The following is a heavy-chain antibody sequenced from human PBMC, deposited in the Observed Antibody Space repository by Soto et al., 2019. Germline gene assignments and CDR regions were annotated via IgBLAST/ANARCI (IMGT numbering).Heavy chain of an antibody. J-gene: IGHJ6*03. CDR1: GGSFSGYY. CDR3: ARGLSFSAYYYYMDV. D-gene: IGHD3-3*02. CDR2: TNPGGST. V-gene: IGHV4-34*01. Sequence: TLSLTCAVYGGSFSGYYWNWIRQPPGKGLEWIGETNPGGSTNYNPSLKSRVTISVDTSKKQFSLKLTSVTAADTAVYYCARGLSFSAYYYYMDVWGKGTTVTVSS.